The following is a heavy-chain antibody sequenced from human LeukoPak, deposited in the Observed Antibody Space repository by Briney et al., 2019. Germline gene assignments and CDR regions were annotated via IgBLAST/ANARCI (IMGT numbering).Heavy chain of an antibody. D-gene: IGHD3-10*01. CDR2: ISGSGDKT. J-gene: IGHJ6*03. Sequence: GGSLRLSCAASGFTFSSYAMSWVRQAPGKGLEWVSGISGSGDKTYNADSVRGRFTTSRDNSKNTLYLQMNSLRAEDTAVYYCAKDAYYYGSGSQSYYYYYMDVWGKGTTVTVSS. V-gene: IGHV3-23*01. CDR1: GFTFSSYA. CDR3: AKDAYYYGSGSQSYYYYYMDV.